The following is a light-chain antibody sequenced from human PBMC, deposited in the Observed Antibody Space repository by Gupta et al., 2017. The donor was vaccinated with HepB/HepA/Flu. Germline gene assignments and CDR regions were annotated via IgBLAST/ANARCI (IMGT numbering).Light chain of an antibody. CDR3: QQYGSSAT. V-gene: IGKV3-20*01. J-gene: IGKJ3*01. CDR1: QSVRSSY. CDR2: GAS. Sequence: EIVLTKSPGTLSLSPGERATLSCRASQSVRSSYLAWYQQKPGQAPRLLIYGASSRATGIPDRFSGSGSGTDFTLTISRLEPEDFAVYYCQQYGSSATFGPGTKVDTK.